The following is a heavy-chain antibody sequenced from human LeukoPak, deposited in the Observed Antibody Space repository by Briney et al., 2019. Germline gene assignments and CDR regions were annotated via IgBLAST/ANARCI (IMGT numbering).Heavy chain of an antibody. Sequence: GGSLRLSCAASGFTFSSYAMSWVRQAPGKGLEWVSAISGSGGSTYYADSVKGRFTISRDNSKNTLYLQMNSLRAEDTAVYYCAKDHSSGWYLTKSAEYFQHWGQGTLVTVSS. CDR3: AKDHSSGWYLTKSAEYFQH. CDR2: ISGSGGST. D-gene: IGHD6-19*01. CDR1: GFTFSSYA. J-gene: IGHJ1*01. V-gene: IGHV3-23*01.